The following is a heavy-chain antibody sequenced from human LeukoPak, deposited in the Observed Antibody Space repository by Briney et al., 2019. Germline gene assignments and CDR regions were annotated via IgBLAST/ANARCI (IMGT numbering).Heavy chain of an antibody. CDR1: GYSFTSYW. CDR3: ARRRSSTANDAFDI. Sequence: GESLKISCKGSGYSFTSYWIGWVRQMRGKGLEWMGIICPGDSDTRYSPSFQGQVTISADKSISTAYLQWSSLKASDTAMYYCARRRSSTANDAFDIWGQGTMVTVSS. D-gene: IGHD4-17*01. J-gene: IGHJ3*02. CDR2: ICPGDSDT. V-gene: IGHV5-51*01.